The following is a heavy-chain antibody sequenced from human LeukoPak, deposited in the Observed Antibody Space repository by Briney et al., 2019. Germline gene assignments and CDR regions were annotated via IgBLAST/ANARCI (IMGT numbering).Heavy chain of an antibody. J-gene: IGHJ4*02. CDR1: GYTFTSYG. D-gene: IGHD3-16*01. V-gene: IGHV1-18*01. CDR3: ARGSGELKYYFDY. CDR2: ISAYNGNT. Sequence: ASVKVSCKASGYTFTSYGISWVRQAPGQGLEWMGWISAYNGNTNYAQKFQGRVTMTRDTSTSTVYMDLSSLRSEDTAVYYCARGSGELKYYFDYWGQGTLVTVSS.